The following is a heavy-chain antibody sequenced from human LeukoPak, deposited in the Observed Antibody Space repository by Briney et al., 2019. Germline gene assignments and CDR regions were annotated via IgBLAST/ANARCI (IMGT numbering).Heavy chain of an antibody. D-gene: IGHD6-19*01. CDR2: ISAYNGNT. CDR1: GGTFGSYA. V-gene: IGHV1-18*04. Sequence: GASVKVSCKATGGTFGSYAISWVRQAPGQGLEWMGWISAYNGNTNYAQKLQGRVTMTTDTSTSTAYMELRSLRSDDTAVYYCARPVASEDSSFDYWGQGTLVTVSS. J-gene: IGHJ4*02. CDR3: ARPVASEDSSFDY.